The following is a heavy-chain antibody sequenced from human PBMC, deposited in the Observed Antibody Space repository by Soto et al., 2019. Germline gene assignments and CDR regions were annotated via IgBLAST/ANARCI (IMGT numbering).Heavy chain of an antibody. Sequence: QVQLVQSGAEVKKPGASVKVSCKASGYTFTSYDINWVRQATGQGLEWMGWMNPNSGNTGYAQKFQGRVTMNTSISTAYMELGSLRSEDTAVYYCARGTDYYGMDVWVQGTTVTVSS. J-gene: IGHJ6*02. CDR3: ARGTDYYGMDV. V-gene: IGHV1-8*01. D-gene: IGHD4-17*01. CDR1: GYTFTSYD. CDR2: MNPNSGNT.